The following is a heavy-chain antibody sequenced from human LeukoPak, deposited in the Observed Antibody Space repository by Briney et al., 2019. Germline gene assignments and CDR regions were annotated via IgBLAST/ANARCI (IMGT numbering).Heavy chain of an antibody. D-gene: IGHD3-10*01. CDR1: GFTFSSYA. Sequence: PGGSLRLSCAAPGFTFSSYAMSWVRQAPGKGLEWVSAISGSGGSTYYADSVKGRFTISRDNSKNTLYLQMNSLRAEDTAVYYCAKESFSRLLWFGELDDYFDYWGQGTLVTVSS. J-gene: IGHJ4*02. V-gene: IGHV3-23*01. CDR2: ISGSGGST. CDR3: AKESFSRLLWFGELDDYFDY.